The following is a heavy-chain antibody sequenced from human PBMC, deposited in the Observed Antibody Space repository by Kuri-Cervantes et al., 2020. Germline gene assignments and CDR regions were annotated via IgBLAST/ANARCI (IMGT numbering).Heavy chain of an antibody. CDR3: ASSLNRLLLIDY. V-gene: IGHV3-30*04. J-gene: IGHJ4*02. Sequence: GGSLRLSCAASGFTFSSYAMHWVRQAPGKGLEWVAVIWYDGSNKYYADSVKGRFTVSRDNSKNTLYLQMNSLRAEDTAVYYCASSLNRLLLIDYWGQGTLVTVSS. D-gene: IGHD2-15*01. CDR1: GFTFSSYA. CDR2: IWYDGSNK.